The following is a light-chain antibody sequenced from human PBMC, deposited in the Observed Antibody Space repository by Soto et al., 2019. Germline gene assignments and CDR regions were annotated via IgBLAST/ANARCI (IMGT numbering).Light chain of an antibody. CDR3: QQSYSTPT. Sequence: DIQMTQSPSSLSASVGDRVTITCRASQSVARYLNWYQQKPGGVPKLLIYAASTLQGGVPSRFSGSGSGTDFTLTISSLQPEDFATYYCQQSYSTPTFGQGTKVEVQ. J-gene: IGKJ1*01. CDR2: AAS. V-gene: IGKV1-39*01. CDR1: QSVARY.